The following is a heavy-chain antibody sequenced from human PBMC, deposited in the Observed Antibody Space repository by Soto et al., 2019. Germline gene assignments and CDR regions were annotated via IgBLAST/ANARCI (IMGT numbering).Heavy chain of an antibody. D-gene: IGHD5-12*01. CDR1: GGSISSYY. J-gene: IGHJ5*02. V-gene: IGHV4-59*01. Sequence: QVQLQESGPGLVKPSETLSLTCTVSGGSISSYYWSWIRQPPGKGLEWIGYIYYSGSTNYNPSLKSRVTISVDTSKNQFSLKLSSVTAADTAVYYYARDKGRDGYNFPRFDPWGQGTLVTVSS. CDR2: IYYSGST. CDR3: ARDKGRDGYNFPRFDP.